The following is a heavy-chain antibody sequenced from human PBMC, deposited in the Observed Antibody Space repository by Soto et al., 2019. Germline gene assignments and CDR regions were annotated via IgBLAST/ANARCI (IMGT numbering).Heavy chain of an antibody. D-gene: IGHD6-6*01. V-gene: IGHV4-30-2*01. J-gene: IGHJ4*02. CDR2: IYHSGST. CDR1: GGSISSGGYS. CDR3: AGGIAARRLGY. Sequence: QLQLQESGSGLVKPSQTLSLTCAVSGGSISSGGYSWSWIRQPPGKGLEWIGYIYHSGSTYYNPSRKSLVPTSVHRSKNPCSLGLSSVTAAATAVYDCAGGIAARRLGYWGQVTLVTVSS.